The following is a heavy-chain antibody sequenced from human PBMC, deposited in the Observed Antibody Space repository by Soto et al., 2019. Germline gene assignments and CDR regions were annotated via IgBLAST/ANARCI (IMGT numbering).Heavy chain of an antibody. CDR3: XXXXXXXSSSWYFDAFDL. D-gene: IGHD6-13*01. J-gene: IGHJ3*01. Sequence: EEQLVESGGGLVQPGGSLRLSCAASGFTFSSYWMTWVRQAPGKGLEWVANIKKDESKKSYLDSVRGRFTISRDNAKXXXXXXXXXXXXXXXXXXXXXXXXXXXSSSWYFDAFDLWGQGTMVTVSS. CDR1: GFTFSSYW. CDR2: IKKDESKK. V-gene: IGHV3-7*02.